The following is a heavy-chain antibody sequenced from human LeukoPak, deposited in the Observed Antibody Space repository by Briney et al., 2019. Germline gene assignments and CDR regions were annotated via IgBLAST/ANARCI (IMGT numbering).Heavy chain of an antibody. Sequence: SETLSLTCTVSGGSIGTDYWSWIRQSPVKGLEWIGYIFHTGSTNYNPSLKSRVTMSVDTSRNRFSLRLRSVTAADTAVYYCARLNTDSTGWYWTSFDYWGQGTLVAVSS. CDR1: GGSIGTDY. J-gene: IGHJ4*02. CDR2: IFHTGST. D-gene: IGHD6-19*01. CDR3: ARLNTDSTGWYWTSFDY. V-gene: IGHV4-59*01.